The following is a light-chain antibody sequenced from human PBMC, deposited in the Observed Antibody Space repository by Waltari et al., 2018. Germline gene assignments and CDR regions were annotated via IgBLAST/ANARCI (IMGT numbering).Light chain of an antibody. CDR2: GAS. CDR1: QSVGIN. CDR3: QQSNNWPYT. Sequence: EIVMTQSPATLSVSPGERATLSCRASQSVGINLAWYQHKPGQVPRLFIYGASTRATGFPARFSGSGSGTEFTLTISSLQSEDFAVYYCQQSNNWPYTFGQGTKLEIK. J-gene: IGKJ2*01. V-gene: IGKV3-15*01.